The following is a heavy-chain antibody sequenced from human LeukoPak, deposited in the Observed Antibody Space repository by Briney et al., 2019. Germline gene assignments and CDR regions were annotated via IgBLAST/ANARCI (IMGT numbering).Heavy chain of an antibody. D-gene: IGHD3-9*01. CDR3: ARGFSRAVLRYFDWLGGIRWFDP. CDR1: GGSIGSDY. J-gene: IGHJ5*02. Sequence: SETLSLTCSVSGGSIGSDYWNWIRQPPGMGLEWIAYIHYSGTTNYNPSLKSRVTISVDTSKDQFSLKLSSVTAADTAVYYCARGFSRAVLRYFDWLGGIRWFDPWGQGTLVTVSS. CDR2: IHYSGTT. V-gene: IGHV4-59*12.